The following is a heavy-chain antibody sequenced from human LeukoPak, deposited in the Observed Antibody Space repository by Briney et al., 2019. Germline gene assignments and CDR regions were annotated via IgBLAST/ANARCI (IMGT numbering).Heavy chain of an antibody. V-gene: IGHV3-21*01. CDR3: AVAYSSSSNFDY. Sequence: GGSLRLSCAASGFTFSSYSMNWVRQAPWKGLEWVSSISSSSSYIYYADSVKGRFTISRDNAKNSLYLQMNSLRAEDTAVYYCAVAYSSSSNFDYWGQGTLVTVSS. J-gene: IGHJ4*02. CDR2: ISSSSSYI. CDR1: GFTFSSYS. D-gene: IGHD6-6*01.